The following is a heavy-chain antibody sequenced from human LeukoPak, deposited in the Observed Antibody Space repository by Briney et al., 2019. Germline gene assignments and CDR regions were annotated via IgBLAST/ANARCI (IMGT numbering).Heavy chain of an antibody. Sequence: SETLSLTCTVSGGSISSYYWSWIRQPPGKGLEWIGYIYYSGSTNYNPSLKSRVTISVDTSKNQFSLKLNSVTAAGTAVYYCARHAHYYDSSGYYSFDYWGQGTLVTVSS. CDR3: ARHAHYYDSSGYYSFDY. V-gene: IGHV4-59*08. CDR2: IYYSGST. CDR1: GGSISSYY. J-gene: IGHJ4*02. D-gene: IGHD3-22*01.